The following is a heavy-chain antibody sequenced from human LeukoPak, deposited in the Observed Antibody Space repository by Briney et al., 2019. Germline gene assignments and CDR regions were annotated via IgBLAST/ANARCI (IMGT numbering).Heavy chain of an antibody. CDR2: IYPGDSDT. CDR3: AIFDFLFGEIDNWFDP. D-gene: IGHD3-16*01. CDR1: GYNFTIYW. Sequence: GESLKISCKGSGYNFTIYWIGWVRQMPGKGLEWMGVIYPGDSDTRYSPSFQGQVTISADKSISTAYLQWSSLKASDTAMYYRAIFDFLFGEIDNWFDPWGQGTLVTVSS. V-gene: IGHV5-51*01. J-gene: IGHJ5*02.